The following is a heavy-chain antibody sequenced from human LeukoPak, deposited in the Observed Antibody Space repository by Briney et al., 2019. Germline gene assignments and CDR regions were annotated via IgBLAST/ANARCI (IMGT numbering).Heavy chain of an antibody. CDR3: AREPSFGVVIM. Sequence: GGSLRLSCAASGFTVSSNYMSWVRQAPGKGLEWDSVIYSGGSTYYADSVKGRFTISRDNSKNTLYLQMNSLRAEDTAVYYCAREPSFGVVIMGGQGTLVTVSS. CDR2: IYSGGST. D-gene: IGHD3-3*01. V-gene: IGHV3-66*02. CDR1: GFTVSSNY. J-gene: IGHJ4*02.